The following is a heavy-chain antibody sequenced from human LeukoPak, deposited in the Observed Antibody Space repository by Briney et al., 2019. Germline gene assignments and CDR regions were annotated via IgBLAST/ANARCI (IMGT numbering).Heavy chain of an antibody. Sequence: ASVKVSCKASGYTFTGYYMHWVRQAPGQGLEWMGWINPNSGGTNYAQKFQGRVTMTRDTSISTAYMELSRLRSDDTAVYYCASFRGAVAPPDAFDIWGQGTMVTVSS. CDR2: INPNSGGT. CDR3: ASFRGAVAPPDAFDI. CDR1: GYTFTGYY. D-gene: IGHD6-19*01. J-gene: IGHJ3*02. V-gene: IGHV1-2*02.